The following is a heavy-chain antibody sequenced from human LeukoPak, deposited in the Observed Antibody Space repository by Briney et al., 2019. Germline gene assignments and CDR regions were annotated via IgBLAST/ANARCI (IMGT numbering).Heavy chain of an antibody. D-gene: IGHD6-19*01. CDR1: GFTFSGYA. V-gene: IGHV3-30-3*01. CDR2: ISYDGSNK. Sequence: GGSLRLSCAASGFTFSGYAMNWVRQAPGKGLEWVAVISYDGSNKYYADSVRGRFTISRDNSKNTLYLQMNSLRAEDTAVYYCARDRYSSGNDAFDIWGQGTMVTVSS. J-gene: IGHJ3*02. CDR3: ARDRYSSGNDAFDI.